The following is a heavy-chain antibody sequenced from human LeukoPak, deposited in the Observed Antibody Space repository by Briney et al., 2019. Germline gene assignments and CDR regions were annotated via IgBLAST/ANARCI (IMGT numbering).Heavy chain of an antibody. V-gene: IGHV3-30*18. CDR3: AKDRHPARTDGYYFDY. CDR1: AFTFRTYG. D-gene: IGHD1-14*01. J-gene: IGHJ4*02. Sequence: GASLRLSCAASAFTFRTYGMHWVRQAPGKGLEWVAVISYDANNENYADSVKGRFTISRDNSKNTLYLQMNSLRAEDTAVYYCAKDRHPARTDGYYFDYWGQGTLVTVSS. CDR2: ISYDANNE.